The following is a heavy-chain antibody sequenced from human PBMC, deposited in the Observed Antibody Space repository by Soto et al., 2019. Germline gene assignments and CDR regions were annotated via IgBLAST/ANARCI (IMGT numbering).Heavy chain of an antibody. J-gene: IGHJ5*02. D-gene: IGHD5-12*01. CDR1: GGSISSGGYY. CDR2: IYYSGST. V-gene: IGHV4-31*03. CDR3: ARVGGMATPPFDP. Sequence: QVQLQESGPGLVKPSQTLSLTYTVSGGSISSGGYYWSWIRQHPGKGLEWIGYIYYSGSTYYNPSLQSRVTISVDTSKNQFSLKLSSVTAADTAVYYCARVGGMATPPFDPWGQGTLVTVSS.